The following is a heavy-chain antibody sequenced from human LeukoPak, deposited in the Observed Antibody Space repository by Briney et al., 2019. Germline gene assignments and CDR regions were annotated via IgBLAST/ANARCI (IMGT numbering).Heavy chain of an antibody. Sequence: GGSLRLSCAGSGFTFSSFAMSWVRQAPGKGLEWVSGISNSGGSTYYADSVKGRFTISRDNSKNTLYLRMNSLRDEDTAVYYCAKVAHDSGSYYPDYWGQGTLVTVSS. CDR2: ISNSGGST. CDR1: GFTFSSFA. D-gene: IGHD3-10*01. V-gene: IGHV3-23*01. CDR3: AKVAHDSGSYYPDY. J-gene: IGHJ4*02.